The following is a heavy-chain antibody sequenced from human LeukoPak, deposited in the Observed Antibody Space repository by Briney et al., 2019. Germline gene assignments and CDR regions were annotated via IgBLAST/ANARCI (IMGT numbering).Heavy chain of an antibody. J-gene: IGHJ4*02. CDR2: IYHSGST. D-gene: IGHD3-22*01. V-gene: IGHV4-59*01. Sequence: SETLSLTCTVSGGSISTYYWNWIRQPPGKGLEWIGYIYHSGSTNYDPSLQSRVTISVDTSKNQFSLNLNSVTAADTAVYYCASYSYYYDSSGYFDYWGQGTLVTVSS. CDR1: GGSISTYY. CDR3: ASYSYYYDSSGYFDY.